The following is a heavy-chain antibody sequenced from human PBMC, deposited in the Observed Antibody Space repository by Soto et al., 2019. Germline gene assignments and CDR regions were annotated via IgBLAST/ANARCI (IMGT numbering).Heavy chain of an antibody. CDR3: AKDIVVVPAAIGWFDP. J-gene: IGHJ5*02. CDR2: ISGSGGST. Sequence: GGSLRLSCAASGFTFSSYAMSWVRQAPGKGLEWVSAISGSGGSTYYADSVKGRFTISRDNSKNTLYLQMNSLRAEDTAVYYCAKDIVVVPAAIGWFDPWGQGTLVTVSS. D-gene: IGHD2-2*01. V-gene: IGHV3-23*01. CDR1: GFTFSSYA.